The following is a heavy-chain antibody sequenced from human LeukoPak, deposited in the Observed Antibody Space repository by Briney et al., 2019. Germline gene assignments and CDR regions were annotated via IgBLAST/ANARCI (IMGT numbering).Heavy chain of an antibody. Sequence: PGGSLRLSCAASGFTVSSNYVNWVRQAPGKGLEWVSSISRGGSPIYYADSVKGRFTTSRDNAKKSLFLQMNSLRAEDTAVYYCTRVSWRGEIYWGQGTLVSVSS. CDR1: GFTVSSNY. V-gene: IGHV3-48*03. CDR3: TRVSWRGEIY. J-gene: IGHJ4*02. CDR2: ISRGGSPI. D-gene: IGHD3-3*01.